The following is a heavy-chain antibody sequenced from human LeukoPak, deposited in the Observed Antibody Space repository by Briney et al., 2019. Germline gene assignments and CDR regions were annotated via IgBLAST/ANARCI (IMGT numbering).Heavy chain of an antibody. Sequence: ASVKVSCKASGYTFTSYCLHWVRQAPGQGLEWMGWINPNSGGTNYAQKFQGRVTMTRDTSISTAYMELSRLRSDDTAVYYCARGFDFWSGYSFDPWGQGTLVTVSS. V-gene: IGHV1-2*02. D-gene: IGHD3-3*01. CDR1: GYTFTSYC. J-gene: IGHJ5*02. CDR2: INPNSGGT. CDR3: ARGFDFWSGYSFDP.